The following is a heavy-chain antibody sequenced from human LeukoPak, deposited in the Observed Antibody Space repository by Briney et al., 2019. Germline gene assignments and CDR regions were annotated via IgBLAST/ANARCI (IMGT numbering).Heavy chain of an antibody. CDR1: GYTFTSYG. V-gene: IGHV1-18*01. J-gene: IGHJ4*02. D-gene: IGHD3-22*01. CDR2: ISAYNGNT. Sequence: ASVKVSCKASGYTFTSYGISWVRQAPGQGLEWMGWISAYNGNTNYAQKLQGRVTMTTDTSTSTAYMELRSLRSDDTAVYYCARDSRLRYYDSSIYWAPDYWGQGTLVTVSS. CDR3: ARDSRLRYYDSSIYWAPDY.